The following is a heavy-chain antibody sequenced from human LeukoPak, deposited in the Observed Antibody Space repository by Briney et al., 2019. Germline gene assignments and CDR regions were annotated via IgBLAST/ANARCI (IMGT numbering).Heavy chain of an antibody. CDR1: GGSFSGYY. D-gene: IGHD2-15*01. J-gene: IGHJ4*02. CDR3: ARGGRVVVVAATRFPFDY. CDR2: INHSGSP. Sequence: PSETLSLTCAVYGGSFSGYYWSWIRQPPGKGLEWIGEINHSGSPNYNPSLKSRVTISVDTSKNQFSLKLSSVTAADTAVYYCARGGRVVVVAATRFPFDYWGQGTLVTVSS. V-gene: IGHV4-34*01.